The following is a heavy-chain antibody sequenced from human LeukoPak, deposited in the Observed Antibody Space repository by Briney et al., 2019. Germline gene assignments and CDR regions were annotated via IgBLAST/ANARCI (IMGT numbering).Heavy chain of an antibody. CDR3: AREGRGTGEIAFDI. V-gene: IGHV4-61*02. J-gene: IGHJ3*02. D-gene: IGHD7-27*01. Sequence: PSETLSLTCAVSGGSVSSGGYSWSWIRQPPGKGLEWIGRIYTSGSTNYNPSLKSRVTISVDTSKNQFSLKLSSVTAADTAVYYCAREGRGTGEIAFDIWGQGTMVTVSS. CDR2: IYTSGST. CDR1: GGSVSSGGYS.